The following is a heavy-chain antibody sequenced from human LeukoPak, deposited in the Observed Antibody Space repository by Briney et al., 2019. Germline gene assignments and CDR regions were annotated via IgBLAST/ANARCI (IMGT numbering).Heavy chain of an antibody. Sequence: SETLSLTCTVSGYSISSGYYWGWIRQPPGKGLEWIGSIYHSGSTYYNPSLKSRVTISVDTSKNQFSLKLSSVTAADTAVYYCARSVEGVTIFGVVINYYMDVRGKGTTVTVSS. D-gene: IGHD3-3*01. V-gene: IGHV4-38-2*02. CDR3: ARSVEGVTIFGVVINYYMDV. CDR2: IYHSGST. J-gene: IGHJ6*03. CDR1: GYSISSGYY.